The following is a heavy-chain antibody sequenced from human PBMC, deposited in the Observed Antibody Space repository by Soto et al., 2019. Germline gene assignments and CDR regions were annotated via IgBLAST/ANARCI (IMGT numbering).Heavy chain of an antibody. J-gene: IGHJ6*02. V-gene: IGHV5-51*01. CDR3: ARHISGYSYGYDYYYGMDV. Sequence: ESLKISCKGSGYSFTSYWIGWVRQMPGKGLEWMGIIYPGDSDTRYSPSFQGQVTISADKSISTAYLQWSSLKASDTAMYYCARHISGYSYGYDYYYGMDVWGQGTTVTVSS. CDR1: GYSFTSYW. D-gene: IGHD5-18*01. CDR2: IYPGDSDT.